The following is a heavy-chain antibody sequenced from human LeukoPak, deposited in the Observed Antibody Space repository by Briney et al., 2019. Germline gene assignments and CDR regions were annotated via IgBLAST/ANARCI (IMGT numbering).Heavy chain of an antibody. D-gene: IGHD6-19*01. J-gene: IGHJ4*02. CDR2: IYYSGST. CDR1: GGSISSYY. CDR3: ARGGIAVAGTPD. V-gene: IGHV4-59*01. Sequence: SETLSLTCTVSGGSISSYYWSWIRQPPGKGLEWIGYIYYSGSTNYNPSLKSRVTISVDMSKNQFSLKLSSVTAADTAVYYCARGGIAVAGTPDWGQGTLVTVSS.